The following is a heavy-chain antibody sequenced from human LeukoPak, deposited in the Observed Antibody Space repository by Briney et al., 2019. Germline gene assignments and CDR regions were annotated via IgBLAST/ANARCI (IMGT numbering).Heavy chain of an antibody. Sequence: GGSLRLSCAASGFTVSSNYMSWVRQAPGKGLEWVSVIYSGGSTYYADSVKGRFTISRDNSKNTLYLQMNSLRAEDTAVYYCARDPPSGYSYGYFDYCGQGTLVTVSS. D-gene: IGHD5-18*01. V-gene: IGHV3-66*01. CDR2: IYSGGST. CDR1: GFTVSSNY. CDR3: ARDPPSGYSYGYFDY. J-gene: IGHJ4*02.